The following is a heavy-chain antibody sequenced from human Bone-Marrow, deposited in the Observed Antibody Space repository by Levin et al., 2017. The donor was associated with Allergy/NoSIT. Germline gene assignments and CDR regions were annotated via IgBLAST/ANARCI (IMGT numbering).Heavy chain of an antibody. D-gene: IGHD3-3*01. CDR3: ATTTYVWSGPRN. CDR1: GEAFSAYY. CDR2: INHSGST. V-gene: IGHV4-34*01. J-gene: IGHJ4*02. Sequence: SETLSLTCDVSGEAFSAYYWSWIRQPPGKGLEWIGQINHSGSTNYNPSLKSRVTISVDTSKNQFSLNVSSVTAADTAVYYCATTTYVWSGPRNWGQGTLVTVSS.